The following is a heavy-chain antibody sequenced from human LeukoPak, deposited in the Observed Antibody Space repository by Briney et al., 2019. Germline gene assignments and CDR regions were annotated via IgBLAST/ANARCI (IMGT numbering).Heavy chain of an antibody. CDR1: GGSISSGGYY. J-gene: IGHJ3*02. CDR2: IYYSGST. Sequence: SQTLSLTCTVSGGSISSGGYYWSWIRQHPGKGLEWIGYIYYSGSTYYNPSLKSRVTISVDTSKNQFSLKLSSVTAADTAVYYCARMSPYYYDSSGYPLGAFDIWGQGTMVTASS. CDR3: ARMSPYYYDSSGYPLGAFDI. D-gene: IGHD3-22*01. V-gene: IGHV4-31*03.